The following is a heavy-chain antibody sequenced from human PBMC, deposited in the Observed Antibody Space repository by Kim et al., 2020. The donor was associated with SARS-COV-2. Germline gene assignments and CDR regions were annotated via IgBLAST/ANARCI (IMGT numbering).Heavy chain of an antibody. CDR3: ARGQIYYDFWSGPSPYGMDV. J-gene: IGHJ6*02. CDR1: GFTFSSYS. CDR2: ISSSSSYI. D-gene: IGHD3-3*01. V-gene: IGHV3-21*01. Sequence: GGSLRLSCAASGFTFSSYSMNWVRQAPGKGLEWVSSISSSSSYIYYADSVKGRFTISRDNAKNSLYLQMNSLRAEDTAVYYCARGQIYYDFWSGPSPYGMDVWGQESTVTVSS.